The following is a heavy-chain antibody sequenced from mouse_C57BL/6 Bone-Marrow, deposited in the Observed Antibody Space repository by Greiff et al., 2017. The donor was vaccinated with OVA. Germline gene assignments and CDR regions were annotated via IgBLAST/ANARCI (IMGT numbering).Heavy chain of an antibody. D-gene: IGHD1-1*01. J-gene: IGHJ2*01. V-gene: IGHV1-69*01. CDR2: IDPSDSYT. Sequence: VQLQQPGAELVMPGASVKLSCKASGYTFTSYWMHWVKQRPGQGLEWIGEIDPSDSYTNYNLKFKGKSTLTVDKSSSTAYMQLSSLTSEDSAVYYCALNYYGSPSWGQGTTLTVSS. CDR3: ALNYYGSPS. CDR1: GYTFTSYW.